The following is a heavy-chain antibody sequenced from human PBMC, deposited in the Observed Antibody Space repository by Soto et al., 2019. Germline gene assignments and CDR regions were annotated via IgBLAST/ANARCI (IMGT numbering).Heavy chain of an antibody. CDR3: ARLYHREVVSTWYYYMDV. D-gene: IGHD1-26*01. V-gene: IGHV5-51*01. CDR1: GYSFTSYW. J-gene: IGHJ6*03. CDR2: IYPGDSDT. Sequence: PGESLKISCKGSGYSFTSYWIGWVRQMPGKGLEWMGIIYPGDSDTRYSPSFQGQVTISADKSISTAYLQWSSLKASDTAMYYCARLYHREVVSTWYYYMDVWGKGTTVTVSS.